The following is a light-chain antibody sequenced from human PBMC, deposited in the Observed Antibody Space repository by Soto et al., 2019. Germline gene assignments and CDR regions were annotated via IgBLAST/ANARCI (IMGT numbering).Light chain of an antibody. J-gene: IGKJ5*01. Sequence: DTQLTQSPSFLSASVGDRVTITCRASQGISSYLAWYQQKPGKAPKVLIYASSTLPSGVPSRFSGSGFGTEYTLTISSLQPEDFATYYCQQLNSYPITFGQGTRLEIK. CDR2: ASS. CDR3: QQLNSYPIT. V-gene: IGKV1-9*01. CDR1: QGISSY.